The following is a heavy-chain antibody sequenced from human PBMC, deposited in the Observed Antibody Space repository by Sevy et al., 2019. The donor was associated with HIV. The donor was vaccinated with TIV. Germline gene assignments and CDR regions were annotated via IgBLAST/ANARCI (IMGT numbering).Heavy chain of an antibody. V-gene: IGHV1-2*02. CDR1: GYTFSDYY. CDR3: AREGFRLAAVTGVNSGFDY. D-gene: IGHD2-21*02. Sequence: ASVKVSCKASGYTFSDYYMHWVRQAPGQGLEWMGWINVNSGGTNYARDFRGRVTMARDTSISTAYMELIGLTFDDTAVYYCAREGFRLAAVTGVNSGFDYRGQGTLVTVAS. CDR2: INVNSGGT. J-gene: IGHJ4*02.